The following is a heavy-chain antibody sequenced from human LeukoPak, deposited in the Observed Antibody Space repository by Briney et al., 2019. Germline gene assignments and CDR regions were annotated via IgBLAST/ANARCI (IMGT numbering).Heavy chain of an antibody. CDR1: GFTASSNY. V-gene: IGHV3-66*02. J-gene: IGHJ6*03. D-gene: IGHD5-18*01. CDR2: IYSGGST. Sequence: GGSLRLSCAASGFTASSNYMSWVRQAPGKGLEWVSVIYSGGSTYYADSVKGRFTISRDNSENTVSLQLNSLRAEDTAVYYCGKGLAYTYPYSGNMDVWGKGTTVTISS. CDR3: GKGLAYTYPYSGNMDV.